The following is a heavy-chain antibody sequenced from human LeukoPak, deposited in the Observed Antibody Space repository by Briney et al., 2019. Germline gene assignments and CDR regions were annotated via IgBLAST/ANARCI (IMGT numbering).Heavy chain of an antibody. Sequence: GGSLRLSCAASGFTFSTYSMTWVRHAPGKGLEWVSSISTSSNYIYYADSVKGRFTISRDNAKNSLYLQTNSLRAEDTAVYYCASTETGHYWYFDLWGRGTLVTVSS. V-gene: IGHV3-21*01. D-gene: IGHD3-9*01. CDR2: ISTSSNYI. CDR3: ASTETGHYWYFDL. J-gene: IGHJ2*01. CDR1: GFTFSTYS.